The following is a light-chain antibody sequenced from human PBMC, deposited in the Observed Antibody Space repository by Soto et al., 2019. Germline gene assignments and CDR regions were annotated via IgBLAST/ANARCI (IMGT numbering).Light chain of an antibody. J-gene: IGKJ1*01. CDR2: DAS. CDR1: QSISSW. V-gene: IGKV1-5*01. CDR3: QQYNSYSRT. Sequence: DIQMTPSPSTLSASVGDRVTITCRASQSISSWLAWYQQKPGKAPKLLIYDASSLESGVPSMFSGSGSGTEFTLTISSLQPDELATYYCQQYNSYSRTVGLGTKGDIK.